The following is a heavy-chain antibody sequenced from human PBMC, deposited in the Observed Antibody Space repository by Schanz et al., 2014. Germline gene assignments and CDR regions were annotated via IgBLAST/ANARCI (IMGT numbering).Heavy chain of an antibody. CDR3: ASSGAGYSSSWDFDY. CDR2: IIPILGIA. D-gene: IGHD6-13*01. CDR1: GYTFTNFF. V-gene: IGHV1-69*09. Sequence: QVQLVQSGAEMKKPGASVKVSCKASGYTFTNFFLHWVRQAPGQGLEWMGRIIPILGIANYAQKFQGRVTITADKSTFTAYMDVSSLRSEDTAVYYCASSGAGYSSSWDFDYWGQGTLVTVSS. J-gene: IGHJ4*02.